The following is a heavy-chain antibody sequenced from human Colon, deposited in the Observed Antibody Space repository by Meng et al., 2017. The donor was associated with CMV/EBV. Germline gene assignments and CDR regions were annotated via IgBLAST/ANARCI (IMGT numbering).Heavy chain of an antibody. J-gene: IGHJ4*02. V-gene: IGHV4-34*01. Sequence: SQTRSLTGAVYGGSFSGYYWSWIRQPPGKGLEWIGEINHSGSTNYNPSLKSRVTISVDTSKNQFSLKLSSVTAADTAVYYCARALMATVTTVDYWGQGTLVTVSS. D-gene: IGHD4-11*01. CDR2: INHSGST. CDR3: ARALMATVTTVDY. CDR1: GGSFSGYY.